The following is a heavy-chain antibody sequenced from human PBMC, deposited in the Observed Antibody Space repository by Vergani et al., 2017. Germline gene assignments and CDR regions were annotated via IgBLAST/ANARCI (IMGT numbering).Heavy chain of an antibody. D-gene: IGHD4-17*01. J-gene: IGHJ4*02. CDR1: GFSFNTYG. Sequence: QVQLVETGGGVVQPGGSLRLYCATSGFSFNTYGAHWVRQAPGEGLGWVAFIGYNGRIKYNVDSVKGRFTIARDTSKKTLSLQRRSLRADDTAVYYCAKDGRESSDYGYFDYWGQGTLVTVSS. CDR3: AKDGRESSDYGYFDY. V-gene: IGHV3-30*02. CDR2: IGYNGRIK.